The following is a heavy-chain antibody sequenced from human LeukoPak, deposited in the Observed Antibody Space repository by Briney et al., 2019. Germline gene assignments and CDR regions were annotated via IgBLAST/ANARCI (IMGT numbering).Heavy chain of an antibody. CDR3: ARTGQSHAFDI. CDR1: GFTFSVSA. Sequence: GGSLRLSCAASGFTFSVSAMHWVRQAPGKGLEWVTLILPDGTNKYYTDSVKGRFTISRDNSKNTVYLEMNSLRVEDTAVYYCARTGQSHAFDIWGQGTMVTVSS. V-gene: IGHV3-30*04. J-gene: IGHJ3*02. CDR2: ILPDGTNK. D-gene: IGHD5-24*01.